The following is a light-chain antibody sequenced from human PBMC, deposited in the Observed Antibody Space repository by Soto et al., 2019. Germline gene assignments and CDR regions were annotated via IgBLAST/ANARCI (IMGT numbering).Light chain of an antibody. CDR3: QQYNNGPRAT. V-gene: IGKV3-15*01. Sequence: VLTHSPATLSVSLGERATLSCRASQSINSNLAWYQQKPGQSPRLLMFRASIRAAGFPARFSGSGSGTEFNITISSLQSDDSAVYYCQQYNNGPRATFGGGSKVDNK. CDR1: QSINSN. CDR2: RAS. J-gene: IGKJ4*01.